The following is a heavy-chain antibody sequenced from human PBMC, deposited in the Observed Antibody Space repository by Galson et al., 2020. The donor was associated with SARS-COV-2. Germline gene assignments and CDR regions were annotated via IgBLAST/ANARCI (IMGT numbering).Heavy chain of an antibody. J-gene: IGHJ4*02. D-gene: IGHD1-26*01. V-gene: IGHV3-21*01. Sequence: KIGESLKISCAASGFTFNTYSMNWVRQAPGKGLEWVSSISSSSSYIYYADSVKGRFTISRDNAKNSLYLQMNSLRAEDTAVYYCARDLWELRALDYWGRGILVTVSS. CDR2: ISSSSSYI. CDR3: ARDLWELRALDY. CDR1: GFTFNTYS.